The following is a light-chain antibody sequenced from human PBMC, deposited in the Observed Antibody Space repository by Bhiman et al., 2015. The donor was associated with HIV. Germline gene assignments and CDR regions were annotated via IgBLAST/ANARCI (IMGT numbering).Light chain of an antibody. CDR1: SSDVGGYNY. CDR2: DVS. CDR3: SSYTSSSTLV. J-gene: IGLJ2*01. V-gene: IGLV2-14*03. Sequence: QSALTQPASVSGSPGQSITISCTGTSSDVGGYNYVSWCQQHPGKAPKLMIYDVSKRPSGVSNRFSGSKSGNTASLTISGLQAEDEAHYYCSSYTSSSTLVFGGGTKLTVL.